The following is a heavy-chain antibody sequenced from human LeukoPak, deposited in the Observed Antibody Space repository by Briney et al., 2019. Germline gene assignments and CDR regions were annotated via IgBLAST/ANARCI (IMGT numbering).Heavy chain of an antibody. J-gene: IGHJ4*02. CDR3: ARDIVVVVAATYHFDY. CDR2: ISHDGSNK. D-gene: IGHD2-15*01. Sequence: RGSLRLSCAASGFTFSSYAMHWVRQAPGKGLEWVAVISHDGSNKYYADSVKGRFTISRDNSKNTLYLQMNSLRAEDTAVYYCARDIVVVVAATYHFDYWGQGTLVTVSS. CDR1: GFTFSSYA. V-gene: IGHV3-30-3*01.